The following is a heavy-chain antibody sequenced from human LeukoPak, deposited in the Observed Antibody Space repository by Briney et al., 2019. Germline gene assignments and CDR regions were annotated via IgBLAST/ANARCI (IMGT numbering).Heavy chain of an antibody. V-gene: IGHV1-2*02. CDR3: ARGRSYGRVPSAFDI. CDR1: GYTFTGYY. Sequence: GASVKVSCKASGYTFTGYYMHWVRQAPGQGLEWMGWINPNSGGTNYAQKFQGRVTMTRDTSISTAYMELSRLRSDDTAVYYCARGRSYGRVPSAFDIWGQGTMVTVSS. J-gene: IGHJ3*02. D-gene: IGHD5-18*01. CDR2: INPNSGGT.